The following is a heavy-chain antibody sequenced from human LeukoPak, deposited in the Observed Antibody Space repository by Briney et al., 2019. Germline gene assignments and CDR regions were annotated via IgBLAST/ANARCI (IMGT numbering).Heavy chain of an antibody. CDR1: GYSISSGYY. V-gene: IGHV4-38-2*01. CDR2: IYHSGST. D-gene: IGHD2-2*01. J-gene: IGHJ3*02. Sequence: PSETLSLTCAVSGYSISSGYYWGWIRQPPGKGLEWIGSIYHSGSTYYNPSLKSRVTISVDTSKNQFSLKLSSVTAADTAAYYCARQDYCSSTGCYAYFSTYAPDAFDIWGQGTMVTVSS. CDR3: ARQDYCSSTGCYAYFSTYAPDAFDI.